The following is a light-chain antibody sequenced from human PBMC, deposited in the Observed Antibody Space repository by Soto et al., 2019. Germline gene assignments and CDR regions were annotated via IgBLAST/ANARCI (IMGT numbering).Light chain of an antibody. V-gene: IGKV3-20*01. Sequence: EIVLKQSPGTLYLSPGERATLSCRASQSVSSSYLAWYQQKPGQAPRLLIYGASSRATGIPDRFSGSGSGTDFTLTISRLEPEDFAVYYGQQYGSSPLTFGGGTKVEIK. CDR3: QQYGSSPLT. J-gene: IGKJ4*01. CDR1: QSVSSSY. CDR2: GAS.